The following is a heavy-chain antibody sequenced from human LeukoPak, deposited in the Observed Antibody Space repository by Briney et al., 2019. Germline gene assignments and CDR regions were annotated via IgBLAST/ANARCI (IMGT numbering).Heavy chain of an antibody. V-gene: IGHV3-23*01. J-gene: IGHJ4*02. D-gene: IGHD2-2*01. Sequence: PGGSLRLSCAASGFTFSNYATTWVRQAPVKGLEWVSGISGSGDSTYYADSVKGRFTISRDNSKNTLYLQMNSLRAEDTALYYCTRTRGCSSTSCYADYWGQGTLVTVSS. CDR3: TRTRGCSSTSCYADY. CDR1: GFTFSNYA. CDR2: ISGSGDST.